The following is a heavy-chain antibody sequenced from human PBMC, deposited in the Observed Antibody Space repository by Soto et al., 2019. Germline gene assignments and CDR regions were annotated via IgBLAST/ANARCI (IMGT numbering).Heavy chain of an antibody. CDR2: ISRSGTT. CDR3: ATARRVGTQGEL. CDR1: GGYFNDNY. V-gene: IGHV4-34*01. Sequence: QVQLQQWGAGLLKPSETLSLSCAVYGGYFNDNYYTWFRQPPGKGLEWIGEISRSGTTKYIPSLKSRASISYDTSKTQVSRKVTSVTAADTAVYYCATARRVGTQGELWGQGALVTVSS. D-gene: IGHD1-7*01. J-gene: IGHJ4*02.